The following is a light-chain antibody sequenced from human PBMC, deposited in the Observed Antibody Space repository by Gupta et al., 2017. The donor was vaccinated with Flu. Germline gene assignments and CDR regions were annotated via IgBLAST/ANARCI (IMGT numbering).Light chain of an antibody. CDR2: KAS. V-gene: IGKV1-5*03. CDR3: RHDSSSPWT. CDR1: QSIAGW. Sequence: DIQMTQSPPTVSASVGDRVIITCRASQSIAGWLAWYQQKPGSAPKLLIYKASYLESGIQSRFSGSGSGTEFTLTINSLQPHDFATYYCRHDSSSPWTFGQGTKVEIK. J-gene: IGKJ1*01.